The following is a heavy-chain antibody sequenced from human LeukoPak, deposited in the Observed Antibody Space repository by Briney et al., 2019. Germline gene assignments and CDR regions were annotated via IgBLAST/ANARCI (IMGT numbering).Heavy chain of an antibody. D-gene: IGHD2-2*01. CDR3: ATEDCSSTSCYGY. Sequence: GGSLRLSCAASGFTFSSYSMNWVRLAPGKGLEWVSSISSSSSYIYYADSVKGRFTISRDNAKNSLYLQMNSLRAEDTAVYYCATEDCSSTSCYGYWGQGTLVTVSS. CDR1: GFTFSSYS. J-gene: IGHJ4*02. V-gene: IGHV3-21*01. CDR2: ISSSSSYI.